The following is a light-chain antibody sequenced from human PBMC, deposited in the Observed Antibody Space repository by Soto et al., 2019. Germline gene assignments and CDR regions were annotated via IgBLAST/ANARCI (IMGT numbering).Light chain of an antibody. V-gene: IGLV2-14*01. Sequence: QSALTQPASVSGSPGQSITISCTGTSSDVGGYNYVSWYQQHPGKAPKLMIYDVSNRPSGVSNRFSGSKSGNTASLTISGFQAEDEAAYYCSSYTSSSTFYVFGTGTKVTVL. J-gene: IGLJ1*01. CDR3: SSYTSSSTFYV. CDR2: DVS. CDR1: SSDVGGYNY.